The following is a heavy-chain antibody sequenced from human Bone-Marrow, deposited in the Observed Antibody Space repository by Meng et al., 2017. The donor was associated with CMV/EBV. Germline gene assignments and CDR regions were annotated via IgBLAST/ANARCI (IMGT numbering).Heavy chain of an antibody. Sequence: CAVSGVTFSSYAMSWVRQAPGKGLEWVSTISGSGDSTFYADSVKGRFTISRVNSKNTLYLQMNSLRAEDTAVYYCAKVARSSWSVDYWGQGTLVTVSS. D-gene: IGHD6-13*01. CDR1: GVTFSSYA. CDR3: AKVARSSWSVDY. CDR2: ISGSGDST. J-gene: IGHJ4*02. V-gene: IGHV3-23*01.